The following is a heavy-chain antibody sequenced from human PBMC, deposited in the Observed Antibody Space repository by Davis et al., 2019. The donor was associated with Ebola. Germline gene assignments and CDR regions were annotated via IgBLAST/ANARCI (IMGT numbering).Heavy chain of an antibody. V-gene: IGHV3-7*03. CDR2: IKRDGSEI. CDR1: GFTFNNYW. D-gene: IGHD2/OR15-2a*01. Sequence: GESLKISCVGSGFTFNNYWMSWVRHAPGKGLEWVANIKRDGSEIHYLDSVKGRFTISRDNARNSLYLQMNSLRVDDTAMYYCARGARDSEYSNSDHWGQGSLVTVSS. J-gene: IGHJ4*02. CDR3: ARGARDSEYSNSDH.